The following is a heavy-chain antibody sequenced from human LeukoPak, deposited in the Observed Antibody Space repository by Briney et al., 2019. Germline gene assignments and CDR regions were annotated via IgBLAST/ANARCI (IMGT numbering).Heavy chain of an antibody. CDR3: TTWGVVGATPY. V-gene: IGHV3-30*03. CDR2: ISYDGSNK. J-gene: IGHJ4*02. CDR1: GFTFSSYG. D-gene: IGHD1-26*01. Sequence: GGSLRLSCAASGFTFSSYGMHWVRQAPGKGLEWVAVISYDGSNKYYADSVKGRFTISRDNSKNTLYLQMNSLKTEDTAVYYCTTWGVVGATPYWGQGTLVTVSS.